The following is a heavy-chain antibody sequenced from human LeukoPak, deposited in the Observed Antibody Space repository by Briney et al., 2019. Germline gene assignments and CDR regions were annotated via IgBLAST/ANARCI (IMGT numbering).Heavy chain of an antibody. CDR2: INPDGSGT. Sequence: GGSLRLSCAASGFSFSPYWMSWVRQGPGKGLDRVASINPDGSGTSYVDSVKGRFTISRDNAQNSLYLQMNSLSAKHTAVYYGAGFFGGVTTFDYWGQGTLVTVSS. V-gene: IGHV3-7*01. CDR3: AGFFGGVTTFDY. CDR1: GFSFSPYW. D-gene: IGHD4-17*01. J-gene: IGHJ4*02.